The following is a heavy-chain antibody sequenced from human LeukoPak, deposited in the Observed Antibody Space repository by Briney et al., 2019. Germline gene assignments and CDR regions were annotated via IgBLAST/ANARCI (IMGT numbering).Heavy chain of an antibody. V-gene: IGHV3-30-3*01. CDR2: ISYDGSNK. CDR3: ARDSAHSSSWYEFDY. D-gene: IGHD6-13*01. Sequence: GGSLTLSCAASGFTFSSYAMHWVRQAPGKGLEWVAIISYDGSNKYYADSVKGRFTISRDNSKNTLYLQMNSLTAEDTAVYYCARDSAHSSSWYEFDYWGQGTLVTVSS. CDR1: GFTFSSYA. J-gene: IGHJ4*02.